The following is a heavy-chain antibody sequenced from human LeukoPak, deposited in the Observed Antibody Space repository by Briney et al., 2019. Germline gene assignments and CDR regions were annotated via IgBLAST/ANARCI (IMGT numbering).Heavy chain of an antibody. CDR1: GGSISSYY. D-gene: IGHD6-19*01. V-gene: IGHV4-59*01. J-gene: IGHJ4*02. Sequence: SETLSLTCSVSGGSISSYYWSWIRQPPRKGLEWIGYIYYSGSTNYNPSLKSRVTISVDTSKNQFSLKLSSVTAADTAVYYCARNVWQWSIDYWGQGTLVTVSS. CDR3: ARNVWQWSIDY. CDR2: IYYSGST.